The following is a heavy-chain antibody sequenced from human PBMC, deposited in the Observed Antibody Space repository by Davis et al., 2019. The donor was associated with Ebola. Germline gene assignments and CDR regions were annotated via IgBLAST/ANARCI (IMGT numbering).Heavy chain of an antibody. CDR3: TTPGGQDSGYDVFDI. D-gene: IGHD5-12*01. Sequence: AASVKVSCKASGYTFTNYYMHWVRQAPGQGLEWMGMINPNDGRTIYAQKFQGRVTVTRGTSTTTVYMDLSSLRSEDTALYYCTTPGGQDSGYDVFDIWGQVTMVTVSS. J-gene: IGHJ3*02. CDR1: GYTFTNYY. V-gene: IGHV1-46*03. CDR2: INPNDGRT.